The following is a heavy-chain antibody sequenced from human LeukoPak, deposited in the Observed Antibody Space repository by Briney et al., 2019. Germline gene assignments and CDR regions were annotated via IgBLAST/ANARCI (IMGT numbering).Heavy chain of an antibody. V-gene: IGHV3-23*01. Sequence: PGGSLRLSCAASGFTFSSYAMSWVRQAPGKGLEWVSAITGGGGSTYYAGSVKGRFTISRDNSKNTMFLQMNSLRAEGTAVYYCAKEPPFGGLYFSSWGQGTLVTVSS. CDR2: ITGGGGST. D-gene: IGHD4-23*01. CDR1: GFTFSSYA. CDR3: AKEPPFGGLYFSS. J-gene: IGHJ4*02.